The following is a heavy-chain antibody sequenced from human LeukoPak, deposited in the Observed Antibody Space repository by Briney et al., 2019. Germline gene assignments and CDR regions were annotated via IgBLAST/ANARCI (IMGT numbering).Heavy chain of an antibody. J-gene: IGHJ4*02. CDR2: GYCSGRT. CDR3: ARDVRRRGVSNYFDN. D-gene: IGHD2-2*01. Sequence: SETLSLTCTVSGGSISSADYYWSWIRQPPGKGLEWIGYGYCSGRTYYNPSLKSRLTISLDTSKNHFSLNLSSVTAADTAVYFCARDVRRRGVSNYFDNWGQGTLVTVSS. CDR1: GGSISSADYY. V-gene: IGHV4-30-4*08.